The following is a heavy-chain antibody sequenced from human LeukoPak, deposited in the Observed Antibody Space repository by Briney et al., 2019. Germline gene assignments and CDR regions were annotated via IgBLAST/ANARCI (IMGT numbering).Heavy chain of an antibody. V-gene: IGHV4-4*07. CDR1: GGSFSGYY. Sequence: SETLSLTCAVYGGSFSGYYWSWIRQPAGKGLEWIGRIYTSGSTNYNPSLKSRVIMSVDTSKNQFSLKLSSVTAADTAVYYCARDGSSGWYEVGGDWFDPWGQGTLVTVSS. D-gene: IGHD6-19*01. J-gene: IGHJ5*02. CDR2: IYTSGST. CDR3: ARDGSSGWYEVGGDWFDP.